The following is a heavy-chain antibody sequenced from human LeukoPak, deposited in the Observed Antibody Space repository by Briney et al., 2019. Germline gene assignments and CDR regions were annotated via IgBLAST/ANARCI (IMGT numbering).Heavy chain of an antibody. J-gene: IGHJ6*02. D-gene: IGHD4-17*01. Sequence: SETLSLTCTVSGGSISSDYWSWIRQPPGKGLEWIGYIYYSGSTNYNPSLKSRVTISVDTSKNQFSLKLSSVTAADTAVYYCARANDYGNYYYGMDVWGQGTTVTVSS. V-gene: IGHV4-59*01. CDR3: ARANDYGNYYYGMDV. CDR2: IYYSGST. CDR1: GGSISSDY.